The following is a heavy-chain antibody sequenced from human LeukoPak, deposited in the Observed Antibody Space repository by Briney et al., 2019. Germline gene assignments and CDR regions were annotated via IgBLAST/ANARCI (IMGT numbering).Heavy chain of an antibody. CDR3: ARVWGSSLFLFDY. D-gene: IGHD3-16*01. Sequence: SETLSLTCTVSGDSMTNYYWSWIRQSPGKGLEWIGYIYYSGSTTYNPSLKSRVTISVDTSKNQFSLKLSSVTAAGTAIYYCARVWGSSLFLFDYWGQGTLVTVSS. CDR2: IYYSGST. J-gene: IGHJ4*02. CDR1: GDSMTNYY. V-gene: IGHV4-59*01.